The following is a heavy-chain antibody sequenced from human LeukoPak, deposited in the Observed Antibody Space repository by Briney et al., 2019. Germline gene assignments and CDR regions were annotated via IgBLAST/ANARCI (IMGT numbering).Heavy chain of an antibody. Sequence: TGGSLRLSCAASGFTFSSYWMSWVRQAPGKGLEWLASIKQDGSEKYYVDSVKGRFTISRDNAKNSLYLQMNSLRAEDTAVYYCARDGHYDILTGYFQDWGQGTLVTVSS. CDR3: ARDGHYDILTGYFQD. CDR1: GFTFSSYW. CDR2: IKQDGSEK. D-gene: IGHD3-9*01. V-gene: IGHV3-7*03. J-gene: IGHJ1*01.